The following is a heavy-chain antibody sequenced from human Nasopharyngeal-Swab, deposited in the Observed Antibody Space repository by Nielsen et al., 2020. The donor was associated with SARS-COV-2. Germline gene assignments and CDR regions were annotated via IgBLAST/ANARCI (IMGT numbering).Heavy chain of an antibody. Sequence: ASVKVSCKASGYTFTSYDISWVRQATGQGLEWMGWMNPNSGNTGYAQKFQGRVTMTRNTSISTAYMELSSLRSEDTAVYYCARDWSIAVAGYYYYYGMDVWGQGTTVTVSS. J-gene: IGHJ6*02. D-gene: IGHD6-19*01. CDR3: ARDWSIAVAGYYYYYGMDV. V-gene: IGHV1-8*01. CDR2: MNPNSGNT. CDR1: GYTFTSYD.